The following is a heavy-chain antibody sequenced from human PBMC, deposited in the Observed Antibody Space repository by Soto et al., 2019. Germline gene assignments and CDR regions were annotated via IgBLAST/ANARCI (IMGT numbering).Heavy chain of an antibody. CDR1: GFSLSTSGMC. Sequence: SGPTLLNPTQTLTLTFTFSGFSLSTSGMCVSWIRQPPGKALEWLARIDWDDDKYYSTSLRTRLTISKDTSKNQVVLTMTNMEPVDTATYYCARDSVALYYYYYGMDVGGQGTTVTV. D-gene: IGHD2-21*01. CDR2: IDWDDDK. CDR3: ARDSVALYYYYYGMDV. V-gene: IGHV2-70*11. J-gene: IGHJ6*02.